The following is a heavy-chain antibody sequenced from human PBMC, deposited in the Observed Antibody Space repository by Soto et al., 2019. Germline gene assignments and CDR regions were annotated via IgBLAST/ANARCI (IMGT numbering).Heavy chain of an antibody. CDR2: MNPNSGNT. CDR1: GYTFTSYD. V-gene: IGHV1-8*01. J-gene: IGHJ6*02. Sequence: QVQLVQSGAEVKKPGASVKVSCKASGYTFTSYDINWVRQATGQGLEWMGGMNPNSGNTGNEQNSQGRVTTTRNTSISTAYMELISLRSEDTALYYCAREKTSSGMDVWGQGTTVTVSS. CDR3: AREKTSSGMDV.